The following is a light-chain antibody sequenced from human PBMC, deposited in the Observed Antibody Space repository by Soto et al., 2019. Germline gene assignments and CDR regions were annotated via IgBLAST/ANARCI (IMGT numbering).Light chain of an antibody. Sequence: DIQMTQCPSTLSAFVGDRVTITCRASQTISSWLAWYQQKRGKAPKLLIYKASTLKTGVPSRFSGSGSGTEFTLTISSLQPDDFATYYCQHYYSYSEAFGQGTKVDIK. CDR2: KAS. CDR1: QTISSW. V-gene: IGKV1-5*03. J-gene: IGKJ1*01. CDR3: QHYYSYSEA.